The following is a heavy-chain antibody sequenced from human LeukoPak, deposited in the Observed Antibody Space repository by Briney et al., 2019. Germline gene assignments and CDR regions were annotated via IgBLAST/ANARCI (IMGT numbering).Heavy chain of an antibody. CDR2: VNPNSGDT. Sequence: APVKVSCEASGYTFTDYYIHWVRQAPGQGLEWMGWVNPNSGDTYYAQKFQGRVTMTRDTSISTAYIELSRLRSDDTAVYYCARGRRILVGDTNAGDFFDYWGQGTLVTVSS. CDR1: GYTFTDYY. J-gene: IGHJ4*02. V-gene: IGHV1-2*02. D-gene: IGHD1-26*01. CDR3: ARGRRILVGDTNAGDFFDY.